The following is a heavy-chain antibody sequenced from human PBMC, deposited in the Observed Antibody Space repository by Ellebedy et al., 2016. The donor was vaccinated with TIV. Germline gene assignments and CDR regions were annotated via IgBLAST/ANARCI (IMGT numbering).Heavy chain of an antibody. Sequence: MPSETLSLTCTVSGGSVSSGSYYWSWIRQPPGKGLEWIGYIYYSGSTNYNPSLKSRVTISVDTSKNQFSLKLSSVTAADTAVYYCARDRRREQWLAKGNGWFDPWGQGTLVTVSS. V-gene: IGHV4-61*01. CDR3: ARDRRREQWLAKGNGWFDP. J-gene: IGHJ5*02. D-gene: IGHD6-19*01. CDR2: IYYSGST. CDR1: GGSVSSGSYY.